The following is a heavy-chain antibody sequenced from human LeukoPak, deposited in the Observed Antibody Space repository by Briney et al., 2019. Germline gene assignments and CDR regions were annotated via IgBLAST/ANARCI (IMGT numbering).Heavy chain of an antibody. CDR3: ARRLYSRVGQYFDY. CDR2: ISAYNGNT. Sequence: GAPVKVSCKASGYTFTSYGISWVRQAPGQGLEWMGWISAYNGNTNYAQKLQGRVTMTTDTSTSTAYMELRSLRSDDTAVYYCARRLYSRVGQYFDYWGQGTLVTVSS. V-gene: IGHV1-18*01. CDR1: GYTFTSYG. D-gene: IGHD4-11*01. J-gene: IGHJ4*02.